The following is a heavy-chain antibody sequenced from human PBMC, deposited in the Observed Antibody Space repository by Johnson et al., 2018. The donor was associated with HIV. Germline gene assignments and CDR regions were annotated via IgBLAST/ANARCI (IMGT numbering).Heavy chain of an antibody. CDR2: ILFDGVYK. D-gene: IGHD6-13*01. CDR3: AREAIAAADSNAFDI. Sequence: QVQLVESGGNLVQPGGSLRLSCAASGFPFRDSAMHWVRQAPGKGMEWVAVILFDGVYKHYAESVKGRFTISRDNSKNTLYLQMNSLRGEDTALYYCAREAIAAADSNAFDIWGQGTMVTVSS. V-gene: IGHV3-30-3*01. J-gene: IGHJ3*02. CDR1: GFPFRDSA.